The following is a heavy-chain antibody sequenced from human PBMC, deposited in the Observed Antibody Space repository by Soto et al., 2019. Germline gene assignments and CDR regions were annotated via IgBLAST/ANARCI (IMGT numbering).Heavy chain of an antibody. D-gene: IGHD1-1*01. J-gene: IGHJ4*02. CDR3: AKHGTNNFDY. CDR2: MSYDGSNE. V-gene: IGHV3-30*18. Sequence: QVQLVESGGGVVQPGRSLRLSCAASGFTFSHYAMHWVRQAPGKGLEWVALMSYDGSNEYYADSVKGRFTISRDNSKNTLYRQRNSLRSEARAVYSCAKHGTNNFDYGGQGPLATVSP. CDR1: GFTFSHYA.